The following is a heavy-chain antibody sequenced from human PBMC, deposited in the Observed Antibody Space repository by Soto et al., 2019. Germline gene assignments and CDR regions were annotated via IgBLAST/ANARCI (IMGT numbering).Heavy chain of an antibody. CDR1: GGSITNDNYY. CDR2: IYYSGST. J-gene: IGHJ6*02. Sequence: SETLSLTCTVSGGSITNDNYYWAWIRQPPGKGLEWIGTIYYSGSTCYNPSLKSRVTISVDTSKNQFSLKLSSVTAVDTAVYYCARGVNGMDVWGQGTTVTVSS. CDR3: ARGVNGMDV. V-gene: IGHV4-39*01. D-gene: IGHD6-13*01.